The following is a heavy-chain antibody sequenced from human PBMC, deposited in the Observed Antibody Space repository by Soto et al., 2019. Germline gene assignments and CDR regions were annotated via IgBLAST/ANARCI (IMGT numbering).Heavy chain of an antibody. CDR3: GIVVVPAAIYYYYGMDV. D-gene: IGHD2-2*01. CDR2: TIPIFGTA. V-gene: IGHV1-69*13. J-gene: IGHJ6*02. CDR1: GGNFSSYA. Sequence: SVKVSCKASGGNFSSYAISWVRQAPGQGLEWMGGTIPIFGTANYAQKFQGRVTITADESTSTAYMELSSLRSEDTAVYYCGIVVVPAAIYYYYGMDVWGQGTTVTVSS.